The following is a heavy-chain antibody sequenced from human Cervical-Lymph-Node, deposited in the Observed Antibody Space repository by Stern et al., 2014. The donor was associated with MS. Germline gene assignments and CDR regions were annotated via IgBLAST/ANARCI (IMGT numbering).Heavy chain of an antibody. Sequence: DQLVESGAEVKKPGSSVKVSCKASGGTFSSHATSWVRQAPGQGLEWMGGIIPVFGPANYAQKFQGSVTITADESTSTVYMELSSLRFDDTAMYYCAGGGGGRISMTTAVLYGLHVWGQGTTVTVSS. D-gene: IGHD3-10*01. CDR2: IIPVFGPA. CDR3: AGGGGGRISMTTAVLYGLHV. V-gene: IGHV1-69*01. CDR1: GGTFSSHA. J-gene: IGHJ6*02.